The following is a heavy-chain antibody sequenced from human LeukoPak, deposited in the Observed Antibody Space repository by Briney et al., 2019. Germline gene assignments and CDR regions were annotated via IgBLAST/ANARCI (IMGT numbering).Heavy chain of an antibody. CDR1: GGSISSYY. D-gene: IGHD2-2*02. V-gene: IGHV4-4*07. J-gene: IGHJ5*02. CDR3: ARHRRLVVVPAAIGGFDP. CDR2: IYTSGST. Sequence: PSETLSLTCTVSGGSISSYYWSWIRQPAGKGLEWIGRIYTSGSTNYNPSLKSRVTMSVDTSKNQFSLKLSSVTAADTALYYCARHRRLVVVPAAIGGFDPWGQGTLVTVSS.